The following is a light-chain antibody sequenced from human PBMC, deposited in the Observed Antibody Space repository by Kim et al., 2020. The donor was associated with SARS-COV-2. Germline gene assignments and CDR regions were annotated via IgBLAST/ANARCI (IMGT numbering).Light chain of an antibody. CDR3: QQFNNWPHT. V-gene: IGKV3-15*01. J-gene: IGKJ2*01. CDR2: GAS. Sequence: SVSPGERATLSCRASQSVTSNLAWYQQKPGQAPRVLIYGASTRASGIPGRFSGSGSGTDFTLTISSLQSEDFAVYYCQQFNNWPHTLGQGTKLEI. CDR1: QSVTSN.